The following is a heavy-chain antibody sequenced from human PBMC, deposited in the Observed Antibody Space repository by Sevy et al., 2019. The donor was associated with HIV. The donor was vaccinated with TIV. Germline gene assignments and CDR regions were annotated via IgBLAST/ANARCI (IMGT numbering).Heavy chain of an antibody. CDR1: GFTFTSYA. V-gene: IGHV3-23*01. D-gene: IGHD5-18*01. J-gene: IGHJ3*02. Sequence: GGSLRLSCAASGFTFTSYAMNWVRQAPGKGLEWVSGLSGSGGSTNYADSVKGRFTISRDNSKNTLYLQMSSLRAEGTAVYYCAKDQVWELGDVFDIWGQGTMVTVSS. CDR3: AKDQVWELGDVFDI. CDR2: LSGSGGST.